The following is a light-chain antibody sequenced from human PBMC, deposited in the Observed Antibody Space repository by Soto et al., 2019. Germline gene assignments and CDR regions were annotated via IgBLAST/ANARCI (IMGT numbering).Light chain of an antibody. V-gene: IGLV2-14*01. CDR2: EVS. CDR3: SSYTSSSRGV. J-gene: IGLJ2*01. CDR1: SSDVGGYNY. Sequence: QSALTQPASVSGSPGQSITISCTGTSSDVGGYNYVSWYQQHPGKAPKLMIYEVSNRPSGVSNRFSGSKSDNTASLTISGLQAEDEADYYCSSYTSSSRGVFGGGTKLTVL.